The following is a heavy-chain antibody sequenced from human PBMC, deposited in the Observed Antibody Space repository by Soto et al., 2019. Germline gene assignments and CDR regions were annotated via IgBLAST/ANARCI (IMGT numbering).Heavy chain of an antibody. CDR2: FDSEDGET. D-gene: IGHD1-7*01. V-gene: IGHV1-24*01. J-gene: IGHJ6*02. CDR3: TTSLELPLGTDV. Sequence: ASVKVSCKVSGYTLTELSIHWVRQAPGKGLEWMGSFDSEDGETIYTQTFQGRLTLTGDASTDTAHMELSRLRSEDTPVYYCTTSLELPLGTDVWGQGTTVTVSS. CDR1: GYTLTELS.